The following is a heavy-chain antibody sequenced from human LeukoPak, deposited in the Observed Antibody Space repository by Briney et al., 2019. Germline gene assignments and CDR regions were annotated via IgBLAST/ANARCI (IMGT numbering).Heavy chain of an antibody. J-gene: IGHJ6*02. V-gene: IGHV1-18*01. CDR3: ARVLYDILTGFHYGMDV. CDR1: GYTLTSYG. CDR2: ISAYNGNT. Sequence: ASVKVSCKASGYTLTSYGISWVRQAPGQGLEWMGWISAYNGNTNYAQKLQGRVTMTTDTSTSTAYMELRSLRSDDTAVYYCARVLYDILTGFHYGMDVWGQGTTVTVSS. D-gene: IGHD3-9*01.